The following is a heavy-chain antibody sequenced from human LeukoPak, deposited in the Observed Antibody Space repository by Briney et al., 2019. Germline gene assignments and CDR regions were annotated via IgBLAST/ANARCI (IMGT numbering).Heavy chain of an antibody. J-gene: IGHJ4*02. V-gene: IGHV3-30*02. D-gene: IGHD3-3*01. Sequence: GGSLRLSCAASGFTFSSYGMHWVRQAPGKGLEWVAFIRYDGSNKYYADSVKGRFTFSRDNSKNTLYLQMNSLRAEDTAVYHCAKDGYDFRRPEGGGYYFDYWGQGTLVTVSS. CDR3: AKDGYDFRRPEGGGYYFDY. CDR1: GFTFSSYG. CDR2: IRYDGSNK.